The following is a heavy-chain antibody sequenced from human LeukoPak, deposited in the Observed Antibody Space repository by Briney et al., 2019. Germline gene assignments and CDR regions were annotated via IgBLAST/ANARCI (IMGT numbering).Heavy chain of an antibody. J-gene: IGHJ4*02. CDR3: ARDDIVATA. D-gene: IGHD5-12*01. CDR2: ISYDGSNK. CDR1: GFTFSSYA. V-gene: IGHV3-30*04. Sequence: GGSLRLSCAASGFTFSSYAMHWVRQAPGKGLEWVAVISYDGSNKYYADSVKGRFTISRDNSKNTLYLQMNSLRAEDTALYYCARDDIVATAWGQGTLVTVSS.